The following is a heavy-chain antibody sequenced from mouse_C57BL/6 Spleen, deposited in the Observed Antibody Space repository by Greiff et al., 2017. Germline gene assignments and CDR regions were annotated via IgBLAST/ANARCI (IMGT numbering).Heavy chain of an antibody. J-gene: IGHJ2*01. CDR1: GFTFSSYA. CDR2: ISDGGSYT. D-gene: IGHD1-1*01. V-gene: IGHV5-4*01. Sequence: EVKVLQSGAGLVKPGGSLKLSCAASGFTFSSYAMSWVRQTPGKRLEWVGTISDGGSYTYYPDNVKGRFTISRDNAKNNLYLQMSHLTSEDTAMYYCARDYYGSVYYFDYWGQGTTLTVSS. CDR3: ARDYYGSVYYFDY.